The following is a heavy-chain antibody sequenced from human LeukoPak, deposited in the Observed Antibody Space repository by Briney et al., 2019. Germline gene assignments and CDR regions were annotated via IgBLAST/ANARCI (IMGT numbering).Heavy chain of an antibody. J-gene: IGHJ6*04. Sequence: SETLSLTCAVYGGSFSGYYWSWIRQPPGKGLEWIGEINHSGGTNYNPSLKSRVTISVDTSKNQFSLKLSSVTAADTAVYYCARGVEDVVVPAAIFAYYYYGMDVWGKGTTVTVSS. V-gene: IGHV4-34*01. CDR3: ARGVEDVVVPAAIFAYYYYGMDV. CDR1: GGSFSGYY. CDR2: INHSGGT. D-gene: IGHD2-2*01.